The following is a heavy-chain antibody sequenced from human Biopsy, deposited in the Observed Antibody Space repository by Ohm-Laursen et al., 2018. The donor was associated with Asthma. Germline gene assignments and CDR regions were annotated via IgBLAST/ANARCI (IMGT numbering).Heavy chain of an antibody. J-gene: IGHJ1*01. CDR3: ARTFHFWSPYHAEHYQL. CDR2: IKHDGSEK. CDR1: GFTFSTYA. V-gene: IGHV3-7*01. Sequence: SLRLSCAASGFTFSTYAMHWVRQVPGQELEWVANIKHDGSEKNHVDSLKGRFTISRDNAKNLLFLQMNSLRAEDTAVYYCARTFHFWSPYHAEHYQLWGQGTLVTVSS. D-gene: IGHD3-3*01.